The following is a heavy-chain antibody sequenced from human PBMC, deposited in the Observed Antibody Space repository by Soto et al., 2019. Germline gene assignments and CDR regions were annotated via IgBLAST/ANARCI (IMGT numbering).Heavy chain of an antibody. V-gene: IGHV3-30*04. J-gene: IGHJ1*01. CDR2: ISYDGSKK. D-gene: IGHD3-10*01. CDR3: AXGXXXXGSGXASKD. Sequence: QVRLVESGGGVVQPGRSLRLSCAASGFTFSSYAMHWVRQAPGKGLEWVAIISYDGSKKYFADSVKGRFTISRDNSKNTLYLQMNSLXXXXXXXXXXAXGXXXXGSGXASKDWGXGIXVTVSS. CDR1: GFTFSSYA.